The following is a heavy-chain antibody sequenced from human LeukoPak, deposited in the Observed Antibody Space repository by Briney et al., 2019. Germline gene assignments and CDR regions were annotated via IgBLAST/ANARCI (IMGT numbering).Heavy chain of an antibody. Sequence: SETLSLTCAVSGGSISSGGYSWSWIRQPPGKGLEWIGYIYHSGSTYYNPSLKSRVTISVDKSKNQFSLKLRSVTAADTAVYYCARLQRITMNAFDIWGQGTMATVSS. V-gene: IGHV4-30-2*01. J-gene: IGHJ3*02. CDR2: IYHSGST. CDR1: GGSISSGGYS. D-gene: IGHD3-22*01. CDR3: ARLQRITMNAFDI.